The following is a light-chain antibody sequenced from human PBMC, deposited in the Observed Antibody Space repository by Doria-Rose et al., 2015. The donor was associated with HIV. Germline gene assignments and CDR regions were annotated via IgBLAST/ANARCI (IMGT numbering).Light chain of an antibody. V-gene: IGKV3-20*01. J-gene: IGKJ1*01. CDR2: DGS. CDR1: QSFSSTC. CDR3: HRYGTSWT. Sequence: TQSPGTLSLSPGERATLSCRASQSFSSTCLAWYQQKPGQAPSLLIYDGSTRATGIPGRFSASGSGTDFTLTINRLEPEDFALYYCHRYGTSWTFGQGTKVEI.